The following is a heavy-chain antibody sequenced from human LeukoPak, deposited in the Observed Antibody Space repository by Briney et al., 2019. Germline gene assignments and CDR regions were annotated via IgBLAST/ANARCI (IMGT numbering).Heavy chain of an antibody. V-gene: IGHV4-39*07. CDR3: ARESEALWSGYNWFDP. CDR2: IYYSGST. Sequence: SEPLSLICTVSSGSISISRYYWASIRQPPGKGLAWIGSIYYSGSTYYNPSLISRATISVDTSKNQFSQKLSSVPAADTAVSYCARESEALWSGYNWFDPWGQGTLVTVSS. CDR1: SGSISISRYY. D-gene: IGHD3-3*01. J-gene: IGHJ5*02.